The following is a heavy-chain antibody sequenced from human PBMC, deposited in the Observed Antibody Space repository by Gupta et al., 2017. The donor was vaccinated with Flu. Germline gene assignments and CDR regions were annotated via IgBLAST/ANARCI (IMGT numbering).Heavy chain of an antibody. CDR3: ARARPPGEPLYYYGMDV. Sequence: QVQLVQSGAEVKKPGASVKVSCKASGYTFTSYAMHWVRQAPGQRLEWMGWINAGNGNTKYSQKFQGRVTITRDTSASTAYMELSSLRSEDTAVYYCARARPPGEPLYYYGMDVWGQGTTVTVSS. J-gene: IGHJ6*02. CDR1: GYTFTSYA. D-gene: IGHD7-27*01. V-gene: IGHV1-3*01. CDR2: INAGNGNT.